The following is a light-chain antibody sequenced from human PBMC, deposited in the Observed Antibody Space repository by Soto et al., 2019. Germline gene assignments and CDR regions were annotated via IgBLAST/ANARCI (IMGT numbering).Light chain of an antibody. CDR2: GAS. V-gene: IGKV3-20*01. CDR3: QQYGTSPLT. Sequence: EIVLTQSPDTLSLSPGERVTLSCRASQSVTSSYLAWYQQKPGQAPRLLIYGASGRATGIPDRFSGSGSGTDFTLTISRLEPEDFAVYYCQQYGTSPLTFGGGTKVDIK. J-gene: IGKJ4*01. CDR1: QSVTSSY.